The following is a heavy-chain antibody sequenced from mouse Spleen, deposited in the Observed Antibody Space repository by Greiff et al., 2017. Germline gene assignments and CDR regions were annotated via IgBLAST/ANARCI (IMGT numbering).Heavy chain of an antibody. J-gene: IGHJ3*01. Sequence: VQLQQSGPELVKPGASVKISCKASGYAFSSSWMNWVKQRPGKGLEWIGRIYPGDGDTNYNGKFKGKATLTADKSSSTAYMQLSSLTSEDSAVYFCVDDYDWFAYWGQGTLVTVSA. V-gene: IGHV1-82*01. D-gene: IGHD2-4*01. CDR3: VDDYDWFAY. CDR1: GYAFSSSW. CDR2: IYPGDGDT.